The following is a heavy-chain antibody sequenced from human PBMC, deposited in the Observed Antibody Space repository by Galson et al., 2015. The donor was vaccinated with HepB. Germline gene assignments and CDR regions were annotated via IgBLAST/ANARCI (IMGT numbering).Heavy chain of an antibody. D-gene: IGHD1-26*01. V-gene: IGHV3-30*04. Sequence: SLRLSCAASGFTFSRYAMHWARQAPGKGLEWTAIISYDGSSKYYADSVKGRFTISRDDSKNTLYLQMNSLRAEDTAVYYCARPDSGSSSGVDYWGQGTLVTVSS. CDR1: GFTFSRYA. J-gene: IGHJ4*02. CDR2: ISYDGSSK. CDR3: ARPDSGSSSGVDY.